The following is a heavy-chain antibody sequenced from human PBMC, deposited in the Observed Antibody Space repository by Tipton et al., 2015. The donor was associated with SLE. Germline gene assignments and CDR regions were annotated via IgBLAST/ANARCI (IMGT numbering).Heavy chain of an antibody. CDR1: GFTFSSYE. D-gene: IGHD1-1*01. CDR2: ISSSGSTI. CDR3: AKDIQEGGMDV. J-gene: IGHJ6*02. Sequence: GSLRLSCAASGFTFSSYEMNWVRQAPGKGLEWVSYISSSGSTIYYADSVKGRFTISRDNAKNSLYLQMNSLRTEDTALYYCAKDIQEGGMDVWGQGTTVTVSS. V-gene: IGHV3-48*03.